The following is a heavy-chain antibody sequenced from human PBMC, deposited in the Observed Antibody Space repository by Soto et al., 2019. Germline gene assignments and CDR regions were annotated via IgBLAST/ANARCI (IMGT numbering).Heavy chain of an antibody. CDR2: IYWDDDK. Sequence: QITLKESGPTLVKPTQTLTLTCTFSGFSLSTSGVGVGWIRQPPGKALEWLALIYWDDDKRYSPSLTSRLTITKDTSKNQLVLTMTNMDPVDTATYYCAHSLAASNYGEYEPINSFDYWGQGTLVTVSS. D-gene: IGHD4-17*01. V-gene: IGHV2-5*02. CDR3: AHSLAASNYGEYEPINSFDY. CDR1: GFSLSTSGVG. J-gene: IGHJ4*02.